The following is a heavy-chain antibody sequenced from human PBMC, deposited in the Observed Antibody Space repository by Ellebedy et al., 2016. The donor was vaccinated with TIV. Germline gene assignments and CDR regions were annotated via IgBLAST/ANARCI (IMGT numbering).Heavy chain of an antibody. V-gene: IGHV1-18*01. D-gene: IGHD3-22*01. CDR1: GYTFTSYG. CDR2: ISAYNGNT. CDR3: ARVGVKYYDSSGYRYYFDS. J-gene: IGHJ4*02. Sequence: AASVKVSCKASGYTFTSYGISWARQAPGQGLEWMGWISAYNGNTNYAQKLQGRVTMTTDTSTSTAYMELRSLRSDDTAVYYCARVGVKYYDSSGYRYYFDSWGQGTLVTVSS.